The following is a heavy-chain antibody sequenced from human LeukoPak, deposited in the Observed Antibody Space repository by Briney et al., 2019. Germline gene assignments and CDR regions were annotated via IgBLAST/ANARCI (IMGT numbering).Heavy chain of an antibody. CDR2: ISGSGGST. V-gene: IGHV3-23*01. Sequence: GGSLRLPCAASGFTFSSYAMSWVRQAPGKGLEWVSAISGSGGSTYYADSVKGRFTISRDNSKNTLYLQMNSLRAEDTAVYYCAKDLAGVTVTTSNYYGMDVWGQGTTVTVSS. CDR3: AKDLAGVTVTTSNYYGMDV. J-gene: IGHJ6*02. CDR1: GFTFSSYA. D-gene: IGHD4-17*01.